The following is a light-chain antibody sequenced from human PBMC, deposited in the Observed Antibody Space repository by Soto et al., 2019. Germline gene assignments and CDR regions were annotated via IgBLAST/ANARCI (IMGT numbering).Light chain of an antibody. V-gene: IGKV3-15*01. CDR1: QNVYNN. CDR3: QQCRNWPLT. Sequence: EIVMTQSPATLSVSPGDGATLSCKASQNVYNNLAWYQQRPGQPPRLLIYDAPTRATGISARFSGSGYGTEFTLSISSLQSEDFAVYFCQQCRNWPLTFGGGTKVEIK. CDR2: DAP. J-gene: IGKJ4*01.